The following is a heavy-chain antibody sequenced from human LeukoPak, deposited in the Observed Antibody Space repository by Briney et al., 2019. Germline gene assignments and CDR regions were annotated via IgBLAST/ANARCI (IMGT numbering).Heavy chain of an antibody. D-gene: IGHD6-6*01. CDR2: IYYSGST. CDR3: ARDRRIAARPDYYYYMDV. CDR1: GGSISSGGYY. V-gene: IGHV4-31*03. J-gene: IGHJ6*03. Sequence: SQTLSLTCTVSGGSISSGGYYWSWIRQHLGKGLEWIGYIYYSGSTYYNPSLKSRVTISVDTSKNQFSLKLSSVTAADTAVYYCARDRRIAARPDYYYYMDVWGKGTTVTVSS.